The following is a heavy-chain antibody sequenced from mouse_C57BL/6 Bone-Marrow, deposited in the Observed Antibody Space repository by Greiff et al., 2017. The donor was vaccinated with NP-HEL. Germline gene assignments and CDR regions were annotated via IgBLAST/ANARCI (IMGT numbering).Heavy chain of an antibody. V-gene: IGHV1-26*01. Sequence: VQLQQSGPELVKPGASVKISCKASGYTFTDYYMNWVKQSHGKSLEWIGDINPNNGGTSYNQKFKGKATLTVDKSSSTAYMELRSLTSDDAAVYYCARGTGAWFAYWGQGTLVTVSA. J-gene: IGHJ3*01. CDR1: GYTFTDYY. D-gene: IGHD4-1*01. CDR2: INPNNGGT. CDR3: ARGTGAWFAY.